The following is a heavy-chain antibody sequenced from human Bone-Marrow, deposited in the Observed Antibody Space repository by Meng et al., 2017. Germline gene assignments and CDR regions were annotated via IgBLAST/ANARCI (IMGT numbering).Heavy chain of an antibody. J-gene: IGHJ2*01. Sequence: QVPLLKSGAKVKKPGAAVKVSCKASGYTFTSYDINWVRQATGQGLEWMGWMNPNSGNTGYAQKFQGRVTMTRNTSISTAYMELRSLRSEDTAVYYCARTNWEDWYFDLWGRGTLVTVSS. CDR3: ARTNWEDWYFDL. D-gene: IGHD1-1*01. V-gene: IGHV1-8*01. CDR1: GYTFTSYD. CDR2: MNPNSGNT.